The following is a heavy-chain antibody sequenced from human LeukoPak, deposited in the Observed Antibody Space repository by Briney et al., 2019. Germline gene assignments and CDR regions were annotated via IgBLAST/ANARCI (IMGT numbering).Heavy chain of an antibody. V-gene: IGHV1-18*01. J-gene: IGHJ4*02. CDR1: GYTFTSYG. CDR2: ISAYNGNT. D-gene: IGHD3-22*01. CDR3: ARSDSSGYSYVRFDY. Sequence: GASVKVSCKASGYTFTSYGISWVRQAPGQGREWMGWISAYNGNTNYPQNLQGRVTMTTDTSTRTAYMELRSLRSDETAVYYCARSDSSGYSYVRFDYWGQGTLVTVSS.